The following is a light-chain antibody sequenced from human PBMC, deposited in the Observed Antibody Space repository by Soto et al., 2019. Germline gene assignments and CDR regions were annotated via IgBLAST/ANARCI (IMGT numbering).Light chain of an antibody. J-gene: IGKJ1*01. CDR2: AAS. CDR3: QDYNIDPPLT. Sequence: DIQMTQSPSSLSASVGDRVTITCRASQDTGNYLAWYQQKPGKVPKLLIFAASALQSGVPSRFSGSGSGTDFSLTISSLQPQDVSTYYCQDYNIDPPLTFGQGTKVEIK. V-gene: IGKV1-27*01. CDR1: QDTGNY.